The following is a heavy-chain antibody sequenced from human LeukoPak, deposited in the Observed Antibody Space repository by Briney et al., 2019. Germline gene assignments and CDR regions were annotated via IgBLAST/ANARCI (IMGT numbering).Heavy chain of an antibody. Sequence: GGSLRLSCAASGFIFPFSTYAMSWVRQAPGKGLEWVSDISGSGGRTNYGDSVKGRFTISRDNSKNTLYLQLNSLRAEDTAVYYCAKRRYDSSGYCDYWGQGTLVTVSS. CDR1: GFIFPFSTYA. CDR2: ISGSGGRT. V-gene: IGHV3-23*01. CDR3: AKRRYDSSGYCDY. J-gene: IGHJ4*02. D-gene: IGHD3-22*01.